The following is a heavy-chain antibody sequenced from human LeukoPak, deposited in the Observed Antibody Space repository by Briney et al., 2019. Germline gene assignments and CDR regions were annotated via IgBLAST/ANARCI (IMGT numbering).Heavy chain of an antibody. Sequence: SETLSLTCAVYGGSFSGYYWSWIRQPPGKGLEWIGYIYYSGSTNYNPSLKSRVTISVDTSKNQFSLKLSSVTAADTAVYYCARTGAAAGSNWFDPWGQGTLVTVSS. CDR3: ARTGAAAGSNWFDP. D-gene: IGHD6-13*01. V-gene: IGHV4-59*08. CDR1: GGSFSGYY. CDR2: IYYSGST. J-gene: IGHJ5*02.